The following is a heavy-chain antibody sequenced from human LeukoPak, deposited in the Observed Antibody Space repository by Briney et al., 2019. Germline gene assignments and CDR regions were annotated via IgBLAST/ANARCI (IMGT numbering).Heavy chain of an antibody. CDR2: ISYDGSNK. D-gene: IGHD1-26*01. CDR3: ARGSYYFDY. J-gene: IGHJ4*02. CDR1: GFSFSSYW. V-gene: IGHV3-30*03. Sequence: GGSLRLSCEGSGFSFSSYWMTWVRQAPGKGLEWVAVISYDGSNKYYGDSVKGRSTISRDNSKNAMYLQMNSLRAEDTAVYYCARGSYYFDYWGQGTLVTVSS.